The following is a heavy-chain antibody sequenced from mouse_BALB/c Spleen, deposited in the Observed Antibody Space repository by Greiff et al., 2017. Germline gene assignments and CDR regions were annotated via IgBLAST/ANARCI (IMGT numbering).Heavy chain of an antibody. Sequence: VQLQQPGSELVRPGASVKLSCKASGYTFTSYVMHWVKQKPGQGLEWIGYINPYNDGTKYNEKFKGKATLTSDKSSSTAYMELGSLTSEDSAVYYCARYYRYDTWFAYWGQGTLVTVSA. J-gene: IGHJ3*01. CDR3: ARYYRYDTWFAY. CDR1: GYTFTSYV. V-gene: IGHV1-14*01. D-gene: IGHD2-14*01. CDR2: INPYNDGT.